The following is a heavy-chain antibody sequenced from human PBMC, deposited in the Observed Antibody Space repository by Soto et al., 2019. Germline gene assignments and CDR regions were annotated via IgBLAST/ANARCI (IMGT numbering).Heavy chain of an antibody. Sequence: PGGSLRLSGAASGFTFSFYWMSWFRQAPGNGLEWLGTIKLYASEKKYVDSFKVRFTMSRDNAKNSLYLQMDSLRAEDTAVSYCARDSGHGAGAFVNDGVDFWGSGNRDTVSS. CDR3: ARDSGHGAGAFVNDGVDF. CDR1: GFTFSFYW. V-gene: IGHV3-7*01. D-gene: IGHD1-1*01. J-gene: IGHJ4*01. CDR2: IKLYASEK.